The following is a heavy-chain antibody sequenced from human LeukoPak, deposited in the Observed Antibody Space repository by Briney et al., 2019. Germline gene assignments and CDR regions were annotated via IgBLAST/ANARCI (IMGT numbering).Heavy chain of an antibody. CDR1: GFTFSSYG. CDR3: ARDKHSGYSGYGPWYSSSWGDPHFDY. D-gene: IGHD5-12*01. CDR2: IWYDGSNK. J-gene: IGHJ4*02. Sequence: PGRSLRLSCAASGFTFSSYGMHWVRQAPGKGLEWVAVIWYDGSNKYYADSVKGRFTISRDNSKNTLYLQMNSLRAEDTAVYYCARDKHSGYSGYGPWYSSSWGDPHFDYWGQGTLVTVSS. V-gene: IGHV3-33*01.